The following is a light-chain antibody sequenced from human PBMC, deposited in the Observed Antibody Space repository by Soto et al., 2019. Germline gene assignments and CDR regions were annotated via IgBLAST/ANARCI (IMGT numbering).Light chain of an antibody. J-gene: IGKJ2*01. V-gene: IGKV3-11*01. CDR3: QQRSNWQYT. CDR2: DTS. CDR1: QSVSGY. Sequence: ELVLTQSPATLSLSPGERATLSSRASQSVSGYSAWYQQKPGQAPRLLIYDTSNRATGIPARFSGSGSGTDFTLTISGLEPEDFAVYYCQQRSNWQYTFGLGTRLEIK.